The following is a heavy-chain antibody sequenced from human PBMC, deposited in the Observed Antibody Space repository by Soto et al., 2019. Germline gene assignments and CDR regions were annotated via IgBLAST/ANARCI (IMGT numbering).Heavy chain of an antibody. J-gene: IGHJ4*02. V-gene: IGHV1-8*01. CDR3: ARPLCSSTRCGPYFFDS. Sequence: QVQLVQSGAEVKKPGASVKVSYKASGYTFTSNDINWVRQAPGQGPEWMGWMNPDNGKTGFAQKFQGRITMTRNTSISTAYMELSSLRPDDTAVYFCARPLCSSTRCGPYFFDSWGQGRLVTVSS. CDR2: MNPDNGKT. CDR1: GYTFTSND. D-gene: IGHD2-2*01.